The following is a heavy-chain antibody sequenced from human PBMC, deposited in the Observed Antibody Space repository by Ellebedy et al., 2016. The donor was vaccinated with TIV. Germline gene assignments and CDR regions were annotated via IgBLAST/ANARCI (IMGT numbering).Heavy chain of an antibody. CDR1: GGSVSSGSYY. CDR2: IYYSGST. D-gene: IGHD6-6*01. J-gene: IGHJ4*02. CDR3: ARRSREQLVGYFDY. Sequence: SETLSLTXTVSGGSVSSGSYYWSWIRQPPGKGLEWIGYIYYSGSTNYNPSPKSRVTISVDTSKNQFSLKLSSVTAADTAVYYCARRSREQLVGYFDYWGQGTLVTVSS. V-gene: IGHV4-61*01.